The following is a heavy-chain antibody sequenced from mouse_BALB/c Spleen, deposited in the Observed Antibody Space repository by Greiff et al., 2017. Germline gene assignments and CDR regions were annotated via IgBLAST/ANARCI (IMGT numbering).Heavy chain of an antibody. CDR3: ARSGGLRLDY. CDR2: ISSGSSTI. CDR1: GFTFSSFG. Sequence: EVMLVESGGGLVQPGGSRKLSCAASGFTFSSFGMHWVRQAPEKGLEWVAYISSGSSTIYYADTVKGRFTISRDNPKNTLFLQMTSLRSEDTAMYYCARSGGLRLDYWGKGTTLTVSS. D-gene: IGHD2-4*01. V-gene: IGHV5-17*02. J-gene: IGHJ2*01.